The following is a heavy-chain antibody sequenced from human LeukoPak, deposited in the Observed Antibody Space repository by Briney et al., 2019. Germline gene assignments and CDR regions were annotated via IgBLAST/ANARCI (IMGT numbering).Heavy chain of an antibody. Sequence: SETLSLTCAVYGGSFSGYYWSWIRQPPGKGLEWIGEINHSGSTNYNPSLKSRVTISVDTSKNQFSLKLSSVTAADTAVYYCVRTGPRQLIDYWGQGTLVTVSS. V-gene: IGHV4-34*01. CDR1: GGSFSGYY. J-gene: IGHJ4*02. D-gene: IGHD6-19*01. CDR2: INHSGST. CDR3: VRTGPRQLIDY.